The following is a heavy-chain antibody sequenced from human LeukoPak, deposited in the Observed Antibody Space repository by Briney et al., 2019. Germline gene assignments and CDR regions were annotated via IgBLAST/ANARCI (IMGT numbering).Heavy chain of an antibody. Sequence: GGSLRLSCAASGFTFSSYWMHWVRQAPGKGLVWVSRISTDGTTTSYADSVKGRFTISRDNAKNTLYLQMNSLRAEDTAVYYCARDCSGGSCYPIDAFDIWGQGTMVTVSS. V-gene: IGHV3-74*01. D-gene: IGHD2-15*01. CDR3: ARDCSGGSCYPIDAFDI. J-gene: IGHJ3*02. CDR2: ISTDGTTT. CDR1: GFTFSSYW.